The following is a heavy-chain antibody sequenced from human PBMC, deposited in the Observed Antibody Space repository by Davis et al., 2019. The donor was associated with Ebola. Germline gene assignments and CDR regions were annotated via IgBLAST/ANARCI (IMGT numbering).Heavy chain of an antibody. Sequence: AASVKVSCKASGYTFTGYYMHWVRQAPGQGLEWMGWINPNSGGTNYAQKFQGWVTMTRDTSISTAYMELSRLRSDDTAMYYCGRGGGIGYYGMDVWGQGTTVTVSS. D-gene: IGHD2-15*01. J-gene: IGHJ6*02. CDR1: GYTFTGYY. CDR3: GRGGGIGYYGMDV. CDR2: INPNSGGT. V-gene: IGHV1-2*04.